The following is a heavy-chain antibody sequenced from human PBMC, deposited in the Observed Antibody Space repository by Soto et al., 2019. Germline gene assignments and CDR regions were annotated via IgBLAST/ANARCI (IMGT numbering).Heavy chain of an antibody. J-gene: IGHJ4*02. CDR1: GFTFSSYA. Sequence: GGSLRLSCAASGFTFSSYAMHWVRQTPGKGLEWVAVISYDGGDKYYADSVKGRFTISRDSAKNSLYLQMNNLRAEDTAVYYCARDRGSSGSYYTFDYWGQGTLVTVSS. D-gene: IGHD3-10*01. CDR2: ISYDGGDK. CDR3: ARDRGSSGSYYTFDY. V-gene: IGHV3-30-3*01.